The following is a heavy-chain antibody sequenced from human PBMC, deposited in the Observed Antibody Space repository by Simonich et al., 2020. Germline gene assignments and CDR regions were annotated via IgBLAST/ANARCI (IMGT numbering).Heavy chain of an antibody. V-gene: IGHV4-34*01. CDR2: INHSGST. D-gene: IGHD3-10*01. J-gene: IGHJ4*02. CDR3: ARLKVRGVIDY. Sequence: QVQLQQWGAGLLKPSETLSLTCAVYGGSFSGYYWSWIRQPPGKGLEWIGEINHSGSTNYNPSLKSRVTISVDTSKNQFSLKLSSVTAADTAVYYCARLKVRGVIDYWGQGTLVTVSS. CDR1: GGSFSGYY.